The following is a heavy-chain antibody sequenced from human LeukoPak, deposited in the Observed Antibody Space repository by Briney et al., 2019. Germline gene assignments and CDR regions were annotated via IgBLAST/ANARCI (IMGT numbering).Heavy chain of an antibody. CDR3: AKGGFRGYALYRAFDY. D-gene: IGHD3-16*01. CDR2: IRYDGSNK. V-gene: IGHV3-30*02. CDR1: GFTFSSYG. J-gene: IGHJ4*02. Sequence: GGSLRLSCAPSGFTFSSYGMHWVRQAPGKGLEWVAFIRYDGSNKYYADSVKGRFTISRDNSKNTLYLQMNSLRAEDTAVYYCAKGGFRGYALYRAFDYWGQGTLVTVSS.